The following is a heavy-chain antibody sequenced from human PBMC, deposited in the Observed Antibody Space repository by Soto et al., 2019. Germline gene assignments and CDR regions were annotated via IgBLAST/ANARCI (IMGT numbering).Heavy chain of an antibody. D-gene: IGHD5-18*01. V-gene: IGHV4-31*03. CDR2: IYCSGST. CDR3: ARADRRGYSYGGFAP. Sequence: SETLSLTCTVSGGSISSGGYYWSWIRQHRGKGPEWIGYIYCSGSTCYNPSLKSRVTISVDTSKNQFSLKLSCVTAAGTGLYYCARADRRGYSYGGFAPWGQGPLVTVSS. J-gene: IGHJ5*02. CDR1: GGSISSGGYY.